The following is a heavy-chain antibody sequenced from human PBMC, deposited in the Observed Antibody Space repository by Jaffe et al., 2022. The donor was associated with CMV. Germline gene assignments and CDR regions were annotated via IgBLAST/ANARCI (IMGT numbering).Heavy chain of an antibody. Sequence: QVQLVQSGAEVKKPGSSVKVSCKAFGGTFTNDAVGWVRQAPGQGLEWVGRIIPLIGIAKYAQKFQGRVTITADKSTNTASMELSGLTSEDTAIYYCARTPLGYCLNAECFDGWFDPWGQGTLVTVSS. CDR2: IIPLIGIA. CDR3: ARTPLGYCLNAECFDGWFDP. D-gene: IGHD2-8*01. CDR1: GGTFTNDA. V-gene: IGHV1-69*04. J-gene: IGHJ5*02.